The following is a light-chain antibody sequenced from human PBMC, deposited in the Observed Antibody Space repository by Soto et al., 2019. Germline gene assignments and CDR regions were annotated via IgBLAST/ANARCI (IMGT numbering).Light chain of an antibody. CDR2: DAS. V-gene: IGKV1-5*01. J-gene: IGKJ1*01. CDR3: QQYNSYSVT. Sequence: DIQMTQSPSTLSASVGDRVTITCRASQSISSWLAWYQQKPGKAPKLLIYDASSLEGGVPSRFSRSGSGTEFTLTISSLQPGDFATYYCQQYNSYSVTFGQGIKVEIK. CDR1: QSISSW.